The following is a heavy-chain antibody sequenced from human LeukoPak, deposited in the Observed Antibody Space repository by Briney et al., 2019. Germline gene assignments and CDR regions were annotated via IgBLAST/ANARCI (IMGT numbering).Heavy chain of an antibody. D-gene: IGHD3-16*02. CDR2: ITTYNGNT. J-gene: IGHJ4*02. CDR1: GYTFTNYG. CDR3: AREELRLGELSFDY. Sequence: ASVKVSCKASGYTFTNYGISWVRQAPGQGLEWMGWITTYNGNTNYAQKFQGRVTMTTDTSTSTAYMELRSLRSDDTAVYYCAREELRLGELSFDYWGQGTLVTVSS. V-gene: IGHV1-18*01.